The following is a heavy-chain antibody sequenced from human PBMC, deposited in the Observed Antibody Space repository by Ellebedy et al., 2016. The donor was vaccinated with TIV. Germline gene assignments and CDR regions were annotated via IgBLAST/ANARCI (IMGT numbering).Heavy chain of an antibody. D-gene: IGHD2-21*02. V-gene: IGHV3-23*01. CDR1: GFTFSSYA. J-gene: IGHJ4*02. CDR3: ARARSHCRGGDCDRSIDY. Sequence: GGSLRLXCVASGFTFSSYAMSWVRQAPGKGLEWVSVISGSGGFTYYADSVKGRFTISRDNSQSTLYLHMNSLRAEDTAVYYCARARSHCRGGDCDRSIDYWGQGTQVTVSS. CDR2: ISGSGGFT.